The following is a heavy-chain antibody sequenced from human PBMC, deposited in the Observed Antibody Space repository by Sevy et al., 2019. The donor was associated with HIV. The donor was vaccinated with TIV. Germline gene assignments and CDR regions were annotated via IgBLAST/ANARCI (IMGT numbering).Heavy chain of an antibody. J-gene: IGHJ4*02. CDR1: GFTFSDYY. V-gene: IGHV3-11*01. CDR3: ARAGGDWDIDY. Sequence: GGCLRLSCAASGFTFSDYYMSWVRQAPGKGLERVSYISSSGNSIYYADSVKGRFTNSRVNAKNSLYLQMNGLRGEDTAVHYCARAGGDWDIDYWGQGTLVTVSS. CDR2: ISSSGNSI. D-gene: IGHD2-21*02.